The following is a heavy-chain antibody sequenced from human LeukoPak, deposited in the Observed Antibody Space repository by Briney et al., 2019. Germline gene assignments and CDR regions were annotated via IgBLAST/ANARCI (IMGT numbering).Heavy chain of an antibody. J-gene: IGHJ4*02. CDR3: ATLAPGVRQYDY. D-gene: IGHD3-10*01. CDR2: INPNSGGT. CDR1: GYTSTGYY. V-gene: IGHV1-2*02. Sequence: ASVKVSCKASGYTSTGYYMHWVRQAPGQGLEWMGWINPNSGGTNYAQKFQGRVTMTRDTSISAAYMELSRLRSDDTAVYYCATLAPGVRQYDYWGQGTLVTVSS.